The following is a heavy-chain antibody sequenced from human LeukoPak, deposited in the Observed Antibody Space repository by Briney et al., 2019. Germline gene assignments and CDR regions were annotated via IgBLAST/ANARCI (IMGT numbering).Heavy chain of an antibody. CDR3: AKVPTPLGYCTNGVCFYYFDY. D-gene: IGHD2-8*01. CDR1: EFTFSNYG. V-gene: IGHV3-23*01. CDR2: ISGSGGST. Sequence: GGSLRLSCAASEFTFSNYGMHWVRQAPGKGLEWVSAISGSGGSTYYADSVKGRFTISRDNSKNTLYLQMNSLRAEDTAVYYCAKVPTPLGYCTNGVCFYYFDYWGQGTLVTVSS. J-gene: IGHJ4*02.